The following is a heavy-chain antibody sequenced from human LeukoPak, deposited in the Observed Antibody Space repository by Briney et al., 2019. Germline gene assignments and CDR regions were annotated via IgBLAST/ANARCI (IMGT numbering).Heavy chain of an antibody. J-gene: IGHJ3*02. Sequence: GGSLRLSCAASGFTFSSCGMSWVRQAPGKGLEWVSAISGSGGSTYYADSVKGRFTISRDNSKNTLYLQMNSLRAEDTAVYYCAKSSAAWVSWGAFDIWGQGTMVTVSS. V-gene: IGHV3-23*01. CDR1: GFTFSSCG. CDR3: AKSSAAWVSWGAFDI. CDR2: ISGSGGST. D-gene: IGHD1-26*01.